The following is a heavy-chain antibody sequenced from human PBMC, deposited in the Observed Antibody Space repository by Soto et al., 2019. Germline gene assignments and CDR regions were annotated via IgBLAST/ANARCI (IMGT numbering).Heavy chain of an antibody. CDR3: ARDRTVVTTGSAFDI. D-gene: IGHD2-21*02. CDR1: GFTFSSYS. V-gene: IGHV3-21*01. J-gene: IGHJ3*02. CDR2: ISSTSSYI. Sequence: EVQLVESGGGLVKPGGSLRLSCPASGFTFSSYSMNWVRQAPGKGLEWVSSISSTSSYIYYADSVKGRFTISRDSAKNSLYLQMNSLRAEDTAVYYCARDRTVVTTGSAFDIWGQGTMVTVSS.